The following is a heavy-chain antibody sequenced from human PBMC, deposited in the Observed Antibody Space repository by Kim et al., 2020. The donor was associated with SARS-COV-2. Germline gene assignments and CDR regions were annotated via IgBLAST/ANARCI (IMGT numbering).Heavy chain of an antibody. CDR1: GFTFSSYG. CDR2: ISYDGSNK. Sequence: GGSLRLSCAASGFTFSSYGMHWVRQAPGKGLEWVAVISYDGSNKYYADSAKGRFTISRDNSKNTLYLQMNSLRAEDTAVYYCAKDGIEYQLPQAYYMDVWGKGTTVTVSS. J-gene: IGHJ6*03. CDR3: AKDGIEYQLPQAYYMDV. D-gene: IGHD2-2*01. V-gene: IGHV3-30*18.